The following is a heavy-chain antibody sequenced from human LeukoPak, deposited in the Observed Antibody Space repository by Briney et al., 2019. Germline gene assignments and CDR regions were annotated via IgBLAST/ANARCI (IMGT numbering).Heavy chain of an antibody. CDR1: GASISSSSYS. J-gene: IGHJ4*02. CDR2: MFYSGST. V-gene: IGHV4-39*01. Sequence: SETLSLTCTVPGASISSSSYSWGWIRQPPGKGLEWIGSMFYSGSTYYNPSLKSRVTISVDTSKNQFSLKLSSVTAADTAVYYCAGQYYDFWSGYFPLDYWGQGTLVTVSS. D-gene: IGHD3-3*01. CDR3: AGQYYDFWSGYFPLDY.